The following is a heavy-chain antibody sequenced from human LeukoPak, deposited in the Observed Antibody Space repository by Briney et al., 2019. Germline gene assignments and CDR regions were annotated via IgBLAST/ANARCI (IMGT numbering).Heavy chain of an antibody. CDR1: GFTFSSYE. D-gene: IGHD6-13*01. CDR2: ISSSGSTI. Sequence: GGSLRLSCAASGFTFSSYEMNWVRQAPGKGLEWVSYISSSGSTIYYADSVKGRFAISRDNAKKSLYLQVNSLRAEDTAVYYCARISGAAAQHFDYWGQGTLVTVSS. V-gene: IGHV3-48*03. J-gene: IGHJ4*02. CDR3: ARISGAAAQHFDY.